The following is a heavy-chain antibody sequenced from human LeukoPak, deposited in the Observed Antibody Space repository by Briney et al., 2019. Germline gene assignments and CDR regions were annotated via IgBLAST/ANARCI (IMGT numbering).Heavy chain of an antibody. J-gene: IGHJ4*02. CDR1: GFTFSSHW. Sequence: GGSLRLSCAASGFTFSSHWVTWVRQAPGKGLECVASIKEDGSETYYVDSVKGRFTISRDNAKNSLYLQMNSLRPEDTAVYYCASESFPVGDSAFDYWGQGTLVTVSS. V-gene: IGHV3-7*01. CDR3: ASESFPVGDSAFDY. D-gene: IGHD3-16*01. CDR2: IKEDGSET.